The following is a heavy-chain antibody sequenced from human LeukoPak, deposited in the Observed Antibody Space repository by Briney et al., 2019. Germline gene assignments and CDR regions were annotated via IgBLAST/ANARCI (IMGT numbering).Heavy chain of an antibody. CDR3: ARHRSPNYYYYYGMDV. CDR1: GYSFTSYW. J-gene: IGHJ6*02. D-gene: IGHD2-15*01. Sequence: GESLKISCKGSGYSFTSYWIGWVRQTPGKGLEWMGIIYPGDTDTRYSPSFQGQVTISADKSISTAYLQWSSLKASDTAMYYCARHRSPNYYYYYGMDVWGQGTTVTVSS. V-gene: IGHV5-51*01. CDR2: IYPGDTDT.